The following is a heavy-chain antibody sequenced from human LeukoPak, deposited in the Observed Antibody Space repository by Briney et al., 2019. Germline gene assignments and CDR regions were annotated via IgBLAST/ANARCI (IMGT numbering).Heavy chain of an antibody. J-gene: IGHJ4*02. CDR1: GFTFSSYW. CDR3: AKPSGDYYDSSGYYFDY. V-gene: IGHV3-23*01. CDR2: ISGSGGST. D-gene: IGHD3-22*01. Sequence: GGSLRLSCAASGFTFSSYWMSWVRQAPGKGLEWVSAISGSGGSTYYADSVKGRFTISRDNSKNTLYLQMNSLRAEDTAVYYCAKPSGDYYDSSGYYFDYWGQGTLVTVSS.